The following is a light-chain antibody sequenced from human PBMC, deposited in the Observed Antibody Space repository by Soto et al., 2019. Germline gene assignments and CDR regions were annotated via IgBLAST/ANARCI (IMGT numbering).Light chain of an antibody. CDR1: QNISSW. Sequence: DIQMTQSPSTLSASVGDRVTITCRASQNISSWLAWYQQTPGKAPKVLIYKASTLERGVPSRFSGSGSATELTLTISRMQPDDVATYFCQQYNSYPRTFGQGTKVEIK. J-gene: IGKJ1*01. V-gene: IGKV1-5*03. CDR2: KAS. CDR3: QQYNSYPRT.